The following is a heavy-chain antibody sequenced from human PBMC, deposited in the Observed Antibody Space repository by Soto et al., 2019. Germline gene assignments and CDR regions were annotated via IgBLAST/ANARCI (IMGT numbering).Heavy chain of an antibody. CDR1: GYTFTTYA. CDR2: INTANGNT. D-gene: IGHD3-16*01. Sequence: QVQLVQSGAEVKKPGASVKVSCKASGYTFTTYAMHWVRQAPGQRLEWMGWINTANGNTKYSQKIQGRVTITRDTSASTAYMELSSLKSEDTAVFYCARALGNPYYFNYWGQGTLVTVSS. J-gene: IGHJ4*02. CDR3: ARALGNPYYFNY. V-gene: IGHV1-3*04.